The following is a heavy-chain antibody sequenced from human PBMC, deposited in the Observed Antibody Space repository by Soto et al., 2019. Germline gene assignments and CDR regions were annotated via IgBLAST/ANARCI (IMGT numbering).Heavy chain of an antibody. Sequence: PSETLSLTCTASGGSSSSSTYSWGWIRQPPGEGLEWIGSMHYSGATYYNPSLKSRVTISVDKSKNQFSLKLTSVTAADTAVYYCASYVTMVRGVIIRGDWFDPWGQGTLVTVSS. CDR1: GGSSSSSTYS. J-gene: IGHJ5*02. D-gene: IGHD3-10*01. V-gene: IGHV4-39*07. CDR2: MHYSGAT. CDR3: ASYVTMVRGVIIRGDWFDP.